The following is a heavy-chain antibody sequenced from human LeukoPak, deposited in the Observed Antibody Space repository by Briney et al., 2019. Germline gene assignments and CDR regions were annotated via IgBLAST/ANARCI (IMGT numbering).Heavy chain of an antibody. CDR3: ARGASRYSSSWYPLYYYYGMDV. J-gene: IGHJ6*02. CDR2: MNPNSGNT. CDR1: GGTFSSYA. D-gene: IGHD6-13*01. Sequence: GASVKVSCKASGGTFSSYAINWVRQATGQGLEWMGWMNPNSGNTGYAQKFQGRVTMTRNTSISTAYMELSSLRSEDTAVYYCARGASRYSSSWYPLYYYYGMDVWGQGTTVTVSS. V-gene: IGHV1-8*02.